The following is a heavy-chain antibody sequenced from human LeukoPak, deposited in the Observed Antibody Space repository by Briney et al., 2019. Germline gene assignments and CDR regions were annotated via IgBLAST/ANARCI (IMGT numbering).Heavy chain of an antibody. V-gene: IGHV1-2*04. CDR1: GYTFTGYY. CDR3: ARGSSNWRYNWFDP. CDR2: INPNSGGT. Sequence: GASVKVSCKASGYTFTGYYTHWVRQAPGQGLEWMGWINPNSGGTNYAQKFQGWVTMTRDTSISTAYMELSRLRSDDTAVYYCARGSSNWRYNWFDPWGQGTLVTVSS. J-gene: IGHJ5*02. D-gene: IGHD6-13*01.